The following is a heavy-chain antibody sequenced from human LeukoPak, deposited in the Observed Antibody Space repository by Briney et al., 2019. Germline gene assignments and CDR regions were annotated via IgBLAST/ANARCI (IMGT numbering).Heavy chain of an antibody. CDR2: INHSGST. V-gene: IGHV4-39*07. CDR3: ARGYCSSTSCYQY. CDR1: GGSVSTSSYY. J-gene: IGHJ4*02. Sequence: SETLSLTCTVSGGSVSTSSYYWSWIRQPPGKGLEWIGEINHSGSTNYNPSLKSRVTISVDTSKNQFSLKLSSVTAADTAVYYCARGYCSSTSCYQYWGQGTLVTVSS. D-gene: IGHD2-2*01.